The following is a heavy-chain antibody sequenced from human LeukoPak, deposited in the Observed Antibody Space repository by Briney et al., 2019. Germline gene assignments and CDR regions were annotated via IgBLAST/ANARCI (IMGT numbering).Heavy chain of an antibody. J-gene: IGHJ4*02. CDR1: GFTFDDYA. Sequence: QSGGSLRLSCAASGFTFDDYAMHWVRQAPGKGLEWVSGISWNSGSIGYADSVKGRFTISRDNAKNSLYLQMNSLRAEDTALYYCAKESSGSYFSDYWGQGTLVTVSS. V-gene: IGHV3-9*01. CDR3: AKESSGSYFSDY. D-gene: IGHD1-26*01. CDR2: ISWNSGSI.